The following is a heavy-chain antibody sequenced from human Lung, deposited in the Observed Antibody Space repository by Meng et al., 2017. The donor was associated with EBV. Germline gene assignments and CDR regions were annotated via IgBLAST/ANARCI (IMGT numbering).Heavy chain of an antibody. CDR1: GYTFTNYG. D-gene: IGHD4-11*01. J-gene: IGHJ4*02. CDR3: ARDGDTVAPGLVDF. V-gene: IGHV1-18*01. CDR2: ISPYNDNT. Sequence: QFQLVQSGGEVKKPGASVKVSCKASGYTFTNYGINWVRQAPGQGLEWMGWISPYNDNTNYAQKFQGRVTMTTDTSTNTAHMELRSLGSDDTAVYYCARDGDTVAPGLVDFWGQGTLVTVSS.